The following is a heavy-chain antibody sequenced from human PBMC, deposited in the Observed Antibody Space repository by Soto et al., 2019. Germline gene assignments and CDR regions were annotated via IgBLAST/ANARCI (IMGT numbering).Heavy chain of an antibody. CDR3: ARPRLNSSGWSWNHERDQSWFDP. V-gene: IGHV4-39*01. J-gene: IGHJ5*02. Sequence: KPSETLSLTCTVSGGSISSSSYYWGWIRQPPGKGLEWIGSIYYSGSTYYNPSLKSRVTISVDTSKNQFSLKLSSVTAADTAVYYCARPRLNSSGWSWNHERDQSWFDPWGQGTLVTVSS. CDR1: GGSISSSSYY. CDR2: IYYSGST. D-gene: IGHD6-19*01.